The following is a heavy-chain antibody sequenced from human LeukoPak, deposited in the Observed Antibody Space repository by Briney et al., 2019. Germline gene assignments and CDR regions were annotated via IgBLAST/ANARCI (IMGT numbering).Heavy chain of an antibody. Sequence: SETLSLTCAVYGGSFSGYYWSWIRQPPGKGLEWIGEINHSGSTNYNPSLKSRVTISVDTSKNQFSLELSSVTAADTAVYYCARVIVGATFWFDPWGQGTLVTVSS. CDR2: INHSGST. D-gene: IGHD1-26*01. J-gene: IGHJ5*02. CDR3: ARVIVGATFWFDP. V-gene: IGHV4-34*01. CDR1: GGSFSGYY.